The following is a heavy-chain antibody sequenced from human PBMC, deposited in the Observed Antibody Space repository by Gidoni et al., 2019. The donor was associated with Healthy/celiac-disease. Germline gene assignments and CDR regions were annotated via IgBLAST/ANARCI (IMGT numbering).Heavy chain of an antibody. CDR1: GGSIRSYY. V-gene: IGHV4-4*07. D-gene: IGHD5-18*01. J-gene: IGHJ1*01. CDR2: LYTSGST. Sequence: QVQLPESGPGLVKPSETLSLTCTVSGGSIRSYYWSWIRQPAGKGLEWIGRLYTSGSTNYNPSLKSRVTMSVDTSKNQFSLKLSSVTAADTAVYYCAREVRLQLWSRYFQHWGQGTLVTVSS. CDR3: AREVRLQLWSRYFQH.